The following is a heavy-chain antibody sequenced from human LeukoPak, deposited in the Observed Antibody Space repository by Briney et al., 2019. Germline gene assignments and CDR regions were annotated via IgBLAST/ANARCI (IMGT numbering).Heavy chain of an antibody. D-gene: IGHD6-13*01. CDR1: GFTFSSYA. Sequence: GGSLRLSCAASGFTFSSYAMSWVRQGPGKGLEWVSAMSGNAYYADSVKGRFTISRDDSKNTLYLQMNSLRAEDTAVYYCAKTTRYSNSPMDVWGQGTTVTVSS. J-gene: IGHJ6*02. CDR2: MSGNA. CDR3: AKTTRYSNSPMDV. V-gene: IGHV3-23*01.